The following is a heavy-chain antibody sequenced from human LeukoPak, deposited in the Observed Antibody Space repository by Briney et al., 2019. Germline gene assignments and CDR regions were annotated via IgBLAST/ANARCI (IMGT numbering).Heavy chain of an antibody. D-gene: IGHD6-13*01. CDR2: MYTSEST. Sequence: SETLSLTCTVSGDSISSYYWSWIRQPAGKGLEWIGRMYTSESTNYNPSLKSRVTMSVDTSKNQFSLKLSSVTAADTAVYYCARMYSSSWYAQYYFDYWGQGTLVTVSS. V-gene: IGHV4-4*07. CDR3: ARMYSSSWYAQYYFDY. CDR1: GDSISSYY. J-gene: IGHJ4*02.